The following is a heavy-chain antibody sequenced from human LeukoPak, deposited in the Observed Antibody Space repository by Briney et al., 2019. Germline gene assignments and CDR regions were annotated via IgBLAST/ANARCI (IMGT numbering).Heavy chain of an antibody. D-gene: IGHD2-2*01. Sequence: GSLRLSCAASGFTFSSYSMNWVRQAPGKGLEWIGSIYYSGSTYYNPSLKSRVTISVDTSKNQFSLKLSSVTAADTAVYYCVKYQLPNWFDPWGQGTLVTVSS. CDR2: IYYSGST. CDR1: GFTFSSYSMN. V-gene: IGHV4-59*05. CDR3: VKYQLPNWFDP. J-gene: IGHJ5*02.